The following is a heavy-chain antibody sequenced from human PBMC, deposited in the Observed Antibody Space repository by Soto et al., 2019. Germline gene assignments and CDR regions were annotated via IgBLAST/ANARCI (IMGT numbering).Heavy chain of an antibody. CDR1: GNTFTSYA. CDR3: ARYFRYAAPSYGMDV. J-gene: IGHJ6*02. V-gene: IGHV1-3*05. D-gene: IGHD2-2*01. Sequence: QVQLVQSGAEEKEPGASVKVSCKASGNTFTSYAFHWLRQAPGQRLEWMGWINGASGNTKHEQKFQGRVTITRDTSASTAYMELSSLRSEDTAVYYCARYFRYAAPSYGMDVWGQGPTVTVSS. CDR2: INGASGNT.